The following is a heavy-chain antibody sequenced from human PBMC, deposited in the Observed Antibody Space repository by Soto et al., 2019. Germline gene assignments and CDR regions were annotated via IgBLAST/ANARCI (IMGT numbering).Heavy chain of an antibody. CDR1: GYTFTSYG. Sequence: QVQLVQSGAEVKKPGASVKVSCKASGYTFTSYGISWVRQAPGQGLEWMGWISAYNGNTNYAQKLQGRVTMTTDTSTSTGDMELRSLRSADTAVDYCARDQGAGTPVYYYYGMDVWGQGTTVTVSS. J-gene: IGHJ6*02. D-gene: IGHD6-19*01. CDR3: ARDQGAGTPVYYYYGMDV. CDR2: ISAYNGNT. V-gene: IGHV1-18*01.